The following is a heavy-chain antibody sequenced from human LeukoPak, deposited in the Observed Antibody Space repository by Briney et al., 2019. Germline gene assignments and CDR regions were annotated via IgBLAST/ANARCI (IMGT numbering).Heavy chain of an antibody. CDR3: ARGSTLIRGFDY. Sequence: SETLSLTCTVSGGSISSGDYYWNWIRQHPEKSLEWIGYIFYSGSAYYNPSLKSRVTISVDTSRNQFSLKLSSVTAADTAVYYCARGSTLIRGFDYWGQGTLVTVSS. CDR2: IFYSGSA. J-gene: IGHJ4*02. V-gene: IGHV4-31*03. D-gene: IGHD3-10*01. CDR1: GGSISSGDYY.